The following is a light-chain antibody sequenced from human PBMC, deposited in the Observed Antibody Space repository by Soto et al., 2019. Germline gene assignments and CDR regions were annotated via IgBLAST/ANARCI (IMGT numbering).Light chain of an antibody. J-gene: IGKJ4*01. Sequence: AIQMTQSPSSLSASVGDRVTITCRASQGVSNDVGWYQQKPGKAPRLLIYAASTLQSGVPSRFSGSQSATDFTLTISSLQPEDFANYYCLQDFAYPSTVGGGTKVEIK. CDR1: QGVSND. CDR3: LQDFAYPST. CDR2: AAS. V-gene: IGKV1-6*01.